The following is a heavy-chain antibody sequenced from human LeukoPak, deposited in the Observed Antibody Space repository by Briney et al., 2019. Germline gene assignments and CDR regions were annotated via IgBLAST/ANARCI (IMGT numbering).Heavy chain of an antibody. CDR3: ARRVVYYYYYYMDV. CDR1: GYTFTSYD. CDR2: MNPNSGNT. V-gene: IGHV1-8*01. J-gene: IGHJ6*03. D-gene: IGHD2-15*01. Sequence: ASVKVSCKASGYTFTSYDINWVRQATGQGLEWMGWMNPNSGNTGYAQKFQGRVTMTRNTSISTAYMELSSLRSEDTAVYYCARRVVYYYYYYMDVWGKGTTVTVSS.